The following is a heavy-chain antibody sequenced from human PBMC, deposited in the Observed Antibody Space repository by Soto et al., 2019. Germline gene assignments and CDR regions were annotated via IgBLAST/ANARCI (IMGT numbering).Heavy chain of an antibody. J-gene: IGHJ6*02. D-gene: IGHD3-10*01. CDR3: ARTGEYGSGSYSYYYYAMDV. V-gene: IGHV3-7*03. CDR2: INQDGSEK. CDR1: GFTFSSYW. Sequence: GGPLRLSCAASGFTFSSYWMTWVRQAPGKGLEWVANINQDGSEKNSVDSVKGRFTISRDNAKSSLYLQMNSLRADDTAVYYSARTGEYGSGSYSYYYYAMDVWGQGTTVTVSS.